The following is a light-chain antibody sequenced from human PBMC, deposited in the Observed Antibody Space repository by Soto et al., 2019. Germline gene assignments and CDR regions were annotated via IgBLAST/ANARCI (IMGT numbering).Light chain of an antibody. V-gene: IGKV1-39*01. J-gene: IGKJ2*01. CDR1: QSISNY. CDR3: QQSYSTPYI. CDR2: AAS. Sequence: DIQMTQSPSSLSASVGDRVTITCRASQSISNYLNWYQQKPGKAPKLLIYAASSLQSGVPSRFSGSGSGTDFTLTISSLQPEDFATYYCQQSYSTPYILGQGTKLEIK.